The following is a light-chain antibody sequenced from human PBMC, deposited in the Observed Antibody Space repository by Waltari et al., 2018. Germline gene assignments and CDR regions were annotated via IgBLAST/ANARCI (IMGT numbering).Light chain of an antibody. CDR2: NDV. J-gene: IGLJ1*01. CDR3: ASWDDRLDAYV. V-gene: IGLV1-44*01. Sequence: QSVLTQPPSASGTPGQRVIISCSGSSSTVGSSVVNWYHQLPGTAPKLLIFNDVERPSGVPDRFSGSRSATSASLAISGLQSDDESTYYCASWDDRLDAYVFGTGTRVTVL. CDR1: SSTVGSSV.